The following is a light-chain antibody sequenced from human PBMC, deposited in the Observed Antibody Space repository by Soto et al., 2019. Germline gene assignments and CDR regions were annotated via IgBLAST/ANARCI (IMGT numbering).Light chain of an antibody. V-gene: IGKV1-39*01. Sequence: DIQMTQSPSSLSASVGDSVTITCRASQNINSYLNWYQQRPGKAPKLLIHDASILQSGVPSRFSGSSSGTEFALTINRLQPEEIATIYGQQTYSTPWTFGQGTKVESK. CDR1: QNINSY. CDR2: DAS. CDR3: QQTYSTPWT. J-gene: IGKJ1*01.